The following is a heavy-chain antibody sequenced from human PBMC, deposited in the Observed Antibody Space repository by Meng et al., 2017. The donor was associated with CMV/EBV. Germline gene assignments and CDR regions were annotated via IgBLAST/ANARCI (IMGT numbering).Heavy chain of an antibody. J-gene: IGHJ6*02. Sequence: GGSLRLSCAASGFTFSSYEMNWVRQAPGKGLEWVSYISSSGSTIYYADSVKGRFTISRDNAKNSLYLQMNSLRAEDTAVYYCAREGYYDFWSGYAYYYYYGMDVWGQGTTVTVSS. D-gene: IGHD3-3*01. CDR3: AREGYYDFWSGYAYYYYYGMDV. V-gene: IGHV3-48*03. CDR2: ISSSGSTI. CDR1: GFTFSSYE.